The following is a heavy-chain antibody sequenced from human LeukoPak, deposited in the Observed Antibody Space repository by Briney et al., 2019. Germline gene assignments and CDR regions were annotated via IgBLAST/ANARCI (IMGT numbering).Heavy chain of an antibody. Sequence: GESLKISCKGSGYSFTSYWIGWVRQMPGKGLEWMGIIYPGDSDTRYSPSFQGQVTISADKSISTAYLQWSSLKASDTAMYYCARGPQYYYDTSGYYLNYWGQGTLVTVSS. D-gene: IGHD3-22*01. CDR1: GYSFTSYW. CDR3: ARGPQYYYDTSGYYLNY. CDR2: IYPGDSDT. V-gene: IGHV5-51*01. J-gene: IGHJ4*02.